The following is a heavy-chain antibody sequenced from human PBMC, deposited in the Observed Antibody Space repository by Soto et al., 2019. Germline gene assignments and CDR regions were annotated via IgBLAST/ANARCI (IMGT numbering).Heavy chain of an antibody. CDR2: IDPSDSYT. Sequence: GESLKISCQGSGYSFTSYWISWVRQMPGKGLEWMGRIDPSDSYTNYSPSFQGHVTISADKSISTAYLQWSSLKASDTAMYYCARLIAAVSQNYYYYYGMDVWGQGTTVTVSS. D-gene: IGHD6-13*01. CDR3: ARLIAAVSQNYYYYYGMDV. J-gene: IGHJ6*02. CDR1: GYSFTSYW. V-gene: IGHV5-10-1*01.